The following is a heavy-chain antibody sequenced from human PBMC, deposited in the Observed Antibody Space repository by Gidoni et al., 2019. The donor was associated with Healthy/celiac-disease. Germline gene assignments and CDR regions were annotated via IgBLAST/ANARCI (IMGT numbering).Heavy chain of an antibody. CDR1: GFTFDDYA. V-gene: IGHV3-43*02. J-gene: IGHJ4*02. CDR2: ISGDGGST. D-gene: IGHD1-26*01. Sequence: EVQLVESGGGVVQPGGSLRLSCAASGFTFDDYAMHWVRQAPGKGLEWVSLISGDGGSTYYADSVKGRFTISRDNSKNSLYLQMNSLRTEDTALYYCAKAHIPVYIVGALFDYWGQGTLVTVSS. CDR3: AKAHIPVYIVGALFDY.